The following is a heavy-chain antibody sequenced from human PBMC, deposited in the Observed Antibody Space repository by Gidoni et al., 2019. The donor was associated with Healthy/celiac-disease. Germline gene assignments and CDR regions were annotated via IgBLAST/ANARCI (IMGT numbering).Heavy chain of an antibody. Sequence: QLQLQESGPGLVKPSETLSLTCTVSGGSISSSSYCWGWIRQPPGKGREWIGSIYYSGSTYYNTTLKSRVTIAVDTTKNQFSLKLSSVTAADTAVYYCARHGGLLRYFDWLPNGFDHWGQGTLVTVSS. D-gene: IGHD3-9*01. CDR2: IYYSGST. V-gene: IGHV4-39*01. J-gene: IGHJ5*02. CDR1: GGSISSSSYC. CDR3: ARHGGLLRYFDWLPNGFDH.